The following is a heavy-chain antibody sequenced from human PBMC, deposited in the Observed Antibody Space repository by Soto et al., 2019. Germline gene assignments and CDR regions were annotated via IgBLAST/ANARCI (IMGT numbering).Heavy chain of an antibody. D-gene: IGHD3-10*01. CDR2: IYNSGST. J-gene: IGHJ4*02. V-gene: IGHV4-31*02. Sequence: WTWVRQHPGKGLEWIGYIYNSGSTDYNPSLKSRVTISADTSKNQFSLKLNYVTAADTAVYYCAREGNIRGATGIDYWGQGTLVTVSS. CDR3: AREGNIRGATGIDY.